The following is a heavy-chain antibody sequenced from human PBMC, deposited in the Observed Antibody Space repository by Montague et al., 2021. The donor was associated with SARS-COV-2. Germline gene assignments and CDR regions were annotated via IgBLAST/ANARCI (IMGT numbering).Heavy chain of an antibody. D-gene: IGHD3-22*01. J-gene: IGHJ4*02. CDR1: VGSISSNNCY. Sequence: ESLSLTCTVSVGSISSNNCYWGWIRQPPRKALEWIGSIYYSGSTYYNPSLKSRVTMSVDTSENQFSLKLSSVTAADTAVYYCARDGFYYDRSGPSNFDSWGQGTLVTVSS. CDR3: ARDGFYYDRSGPSNFDS. V-gene: IGHV4-39*07. CDR2: IYYSGST.